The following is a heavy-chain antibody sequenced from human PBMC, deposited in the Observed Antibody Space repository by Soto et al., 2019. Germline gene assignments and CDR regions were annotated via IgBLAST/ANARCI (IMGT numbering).Heavy chain of an antibody. V-gene: IGHV3-7*03. Sequence: PEGSLRLSCAAPGYNFKGSWMTWVRQPPGRGLEWVASIGLGGGEENYVGSVKGRFTISRDNANNSMYLEMNSLKDEDTAVYFCARGRSLDMWGQGXMVTV. CDR2: IGLGGGEE. J-gene: IGHJ3*02. CDR1: GYNFKGSW. CDR3: ARGRSLDM.